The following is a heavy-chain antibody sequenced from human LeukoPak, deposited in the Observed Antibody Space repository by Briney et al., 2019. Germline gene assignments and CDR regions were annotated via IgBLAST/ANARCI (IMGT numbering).Heavy chain of an antibody. CDR2: IFSGGNT. V-gene: IGHV3-66*01. J-gene: IGHJ4*02. D-gene: IGHD1-14*01. CDR1: GFTVSSNY. Sequence: GGSLRLSCAASGFTVSSNYMSRVRQAPGKGLEWASFIFSGGNTNYADSVKGRFTISRDNSKNTLYLQMNSLRAEDTAVYYCARNLPMDYWGQGTLVTVSS. CDR3: ARNLPMDY.